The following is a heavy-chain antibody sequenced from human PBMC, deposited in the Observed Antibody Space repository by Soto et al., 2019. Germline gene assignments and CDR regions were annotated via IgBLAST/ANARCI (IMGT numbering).Heavy chain of an antibody. V-gene: IGHV3-23*01. D-gene: IGHD6-19*01. CDR3: AKEGTSGLYYFDY. Sequence: GWSLRLSCAASGFTFSNYAMNWVRQAPGKGLEWVSTISGSGSSPYYADSVKGRFTISRDNSKNTLYLQMDSLRAGDSAIYYCAKEGTSGLYYFDYWGQGTLVTVSS. J-gene: IGHJ4*02. CDR2: ISGSGSSP. CDR1: GFTFSNYA.